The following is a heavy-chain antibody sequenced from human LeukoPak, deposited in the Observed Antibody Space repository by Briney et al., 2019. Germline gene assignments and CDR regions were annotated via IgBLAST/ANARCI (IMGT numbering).Heavy chain of an antibody. J-gene: IGHJ4*02. CDR3: ARDKGGSGYDHLDS. CDR2: TYYRSKWYN. D-gene: IGHD5-12*01. Sequence: SQTLSLTCAISGDSVSTNSAAWNWIRQSPSKGLEWLGRTYYRSKWYNDYAVSVKSRITINPDTSKDQFSLQLNSVTPEDTAVYYCARDKGGSGYDHLDSWGQGTLVTVSS. V-gene: IGHV6-1*01. CDR1: GDSVSTNSAA.